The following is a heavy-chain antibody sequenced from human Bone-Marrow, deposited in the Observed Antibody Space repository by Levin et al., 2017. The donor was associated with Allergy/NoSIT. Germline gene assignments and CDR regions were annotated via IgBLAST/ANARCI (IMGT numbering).Heavy chain of an antibody. Sequence: GESLKISCAASGFPFPTYGMNWVRQAPGRGLEWVATLSGVGVGNAYYADSVKGRFTISRDNSKNTLYLLLSSLTVEDTAVYYCARGWEQWLYAPSRVFQYWGQGALVTVSS. CDR3: ARGWEQWLYAPSRVFQY. V-gene: IGHV3-23*01. J-gene: IGHJ4*02. CDR1: GFPFPTYG. CDR2: LSGVGVGNA. D-gene: IGHD6-19*01.